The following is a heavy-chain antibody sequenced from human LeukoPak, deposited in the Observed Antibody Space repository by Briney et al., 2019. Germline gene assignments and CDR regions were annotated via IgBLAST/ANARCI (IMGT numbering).Heavy chain of an antibody. CDR3: ARGWWLDPIDY. CDR2: INWNGGST. J-gene: IGHJ4*02. CDR1: GFTFDDHT. V-gene: IGHV3-20*04. Sequence: LSGGSLRLSCAASGFTFDDHTMHWVRQPPRKGLEWVSGINWNGGSTGYADSVKGRFTISRDNAKNSLYLQMNSLRAEDTALYYCARGWWLDPIDYWGQGTLVTVSS. D-gene: IGHD2-15*01.